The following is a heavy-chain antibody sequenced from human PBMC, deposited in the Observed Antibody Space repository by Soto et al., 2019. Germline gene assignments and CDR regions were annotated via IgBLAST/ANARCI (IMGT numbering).Heavy chain of an antibody. CDR3: ARAPSILRYFDWFWDNWFDP. D-gene: IGHD3-9*01. Sequence: GASVKVSFKASGYTFTSYDINWVRQATGQGLEWMGWMNPNSGNTGYAQKFQGRVTMTRNTSISTAYMELSSLRSEDTAVYYCARAPSILRYFDWFWDNWFDPWGQGTLVTVSS. V-gene: IGHV1-8*01. J-gene: IGHJ5*02. CDR1: GYTFTSYD. CDR2: MNPNSGNT.